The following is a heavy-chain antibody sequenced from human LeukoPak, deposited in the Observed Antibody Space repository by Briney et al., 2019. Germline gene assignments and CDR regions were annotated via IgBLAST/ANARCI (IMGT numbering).Heavy chain of an antibody. CDR3: AKGRGYSRVYDAFDI. V-gene: IGHV3-23*01. Sequence: GGSLRLSCSVSGFTFSSYAMRWVRQAPGEGLEWVSGISSSGGIKTYYADSVKGRFTISRDDSKNILFLQMDSLRVEDTALYYCAKGRGYSRVYDAFDIWGQGTMVTVSS. D-gene: IGHD5-12*01. J-gene: IGHJ3*02. CDR1: GFTFSSYA. CDR2: ISSSGGIKT.